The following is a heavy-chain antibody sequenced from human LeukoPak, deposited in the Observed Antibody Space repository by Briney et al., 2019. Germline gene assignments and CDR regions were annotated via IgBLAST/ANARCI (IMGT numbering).Heavy chain of an antibody. CDR3: ARGFDSSGWLGY. D-gene: IGHD6-19*01. V-gene: IGHV4-61*01. J-gene: IGHJ4*02. CDR2: IYYSGST. CDR1: DGSVSSGSYY. Sequence: PSETLSLTCTVSDGSVSSGSYYWSWIRQPPGKGLEWIGYIYYSGSTNYNPSLKSRVTISVDTSKNQFSLKLSSVTAADTAVYYCARGFDSSGWLGYWGQGTLVTVSS.